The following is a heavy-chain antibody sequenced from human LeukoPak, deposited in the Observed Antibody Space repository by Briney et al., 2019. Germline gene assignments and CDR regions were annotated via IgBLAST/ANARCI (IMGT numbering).Heavy chain of an antibody. D-gene: IGHD5-18*01. CDR2: ISRSSGTI. V-gene: IGHV3-48*02. J-gene: IGHJ4*02. Sequence: PGGSLRPSCAASGFTFSTYSMHWVRQAPGKGLEWVSYISRSSGTIYYADSVKGRFTISRDNGKNSLYLQMSSLRDEDTALYYCARGGYSYDYWGQGTLVTVSS. CDR1: GFTFSTYS. CDR3: ARGGYSYDY.